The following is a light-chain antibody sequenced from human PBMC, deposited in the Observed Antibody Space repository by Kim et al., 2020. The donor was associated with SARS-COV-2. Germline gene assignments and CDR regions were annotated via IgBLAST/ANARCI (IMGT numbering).Light chain of an antibody. CDR2: AAS. J-gene: IGKJ2*01. CDR3: QHLNTYPL. CDR1: QGIRHY. Sequence: DIQLTQSPSFLSASVGDRVTITCRASQGIRHYLAWYQQKPGKVPNLLIYAASTLQSGVPSRFSGSGSGTEFALTISSLQPEDFATYYCQHLNTYPLFGQGTKLEI. V-gene: IGKV1-9*01.